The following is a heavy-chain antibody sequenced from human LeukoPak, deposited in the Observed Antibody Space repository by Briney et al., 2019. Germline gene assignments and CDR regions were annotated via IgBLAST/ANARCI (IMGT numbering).Heavy chain of an antibody. D-gene: IGHD1-26*01. CDR2: SYSGGNA. V-gene: IGHV4-59*01. CDR3: AHSKRGGGYYINAFAG. CDR1: GASTSAYY. J-gene: IGHJ3*01. Sequence: SETLSLTCTVSGASTSAYYWSWIRQPPGKGLEWIGYSYSGGNANYNPSLKSRVTISIDTSENQFSLRLTSVTAADTAIYFCAHSKRGGGYYINAFAGWGQGALVTISS.